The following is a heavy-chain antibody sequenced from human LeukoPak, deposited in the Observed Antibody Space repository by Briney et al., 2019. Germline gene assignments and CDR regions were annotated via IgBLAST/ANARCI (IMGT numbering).Heavy chain of an antibody. CDR3: AKGYEWLLYEVYFDY. V-gene: IGHV3-9*01. D-gene: IGHD3-3*01. CDR2: IGWNSGSI. J-gene: IGHJ4*02. CDR1: GFTFDDYA. Sequence: PGGSLRLSCAASGFTFDDYAMHWVRQAPGKGLEWVSGIGWNSGSIGYADSVKGRFTISRDNAKNSLYLQMNSLRAEDTALYYCAKGYEWLLYEVYFDYWGQGTLVTVSS.